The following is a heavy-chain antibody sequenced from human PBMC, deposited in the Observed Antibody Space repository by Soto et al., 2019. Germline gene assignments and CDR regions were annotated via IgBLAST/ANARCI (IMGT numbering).Heavy chain of an antibody. CDR3: VRRRYQLPSSVLWLDP. D-gene: IGHD3-16*02. V-gene: IGHV4-34*01. CDR2: INHVGGT. Sequence: LTCAVYGGFLSESYWTWIRQPPGKGLEWIGEINHVGGTNYNPSLKSRVTMSVGTSQNQFSLRLISVTAADTAMYFCVRRRYQLPSSVLWLDPWGQGTPVTVPQ. J-gene: IGHJ5*02. CDR1: GGFLSESY.